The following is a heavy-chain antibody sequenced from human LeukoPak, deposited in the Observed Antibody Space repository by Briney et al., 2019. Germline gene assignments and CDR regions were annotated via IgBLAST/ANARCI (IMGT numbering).Heavy chain of an antibody. Sequence: GGSLRLSCAAYGFTFSSYWMHWVRQAPGKGLVWVSRINSDWSSTSYADSVKGRFTISRDNAKNTLYLQLNSLRAEDTAVYYCARDRCSGGSCYFDYWGQGTLVTVSS. J-gene: IGHJ4*02. CDR2: INSDWSST. V-gene: IGHV3-74*01. D-gene: IGHD2-15*01. CDR3: ARDRCSGGSCYFDY. CDR1: GFTFSSYW.